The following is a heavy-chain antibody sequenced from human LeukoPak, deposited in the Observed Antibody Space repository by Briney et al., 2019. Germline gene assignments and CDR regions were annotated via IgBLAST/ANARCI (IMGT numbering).Heavy chain of an antibody. D-gene: IGHD3-22*01. CDR2: ISDSGGST. Sequence: QSGGSLRLSCAASGFTFSNYAMSWVRQAPGKGLEWVSAISDSGGSTYYADSVKGRFIISRDNSRNTLYLQMNSLRAEDTADYYCVKDPGYDRSGHYVHNDALDIWGQGTMVTVSS. CDR1: GFTFSNYA. V-gene: IGHV3-23*01. J-gene: IGHJ3*02. CDR3: VKDPGYDRSGHYVHNDALDI.